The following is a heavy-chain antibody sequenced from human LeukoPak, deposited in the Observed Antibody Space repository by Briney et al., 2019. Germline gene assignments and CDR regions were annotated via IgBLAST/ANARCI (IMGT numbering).Heavy chain of an antibody. CDR2: IKTDVTST. Sequence: GGSLRLSCAPSGFSFTINWMHWVRQGPGKWLGWVSRIKTDVTSTNYADSVRGRFTISRDNAKNTLYLRMSSLRIAVTALSSCTRATPHRYTQIDVWGQGTMVTVSS. J-gene: IGHJ3*01. V-gene: IGHV3-74*01. CDR3: TRATPHRYTQIDV. D-gene: IGHD5-18*01. CDR1: GFSFTINW.